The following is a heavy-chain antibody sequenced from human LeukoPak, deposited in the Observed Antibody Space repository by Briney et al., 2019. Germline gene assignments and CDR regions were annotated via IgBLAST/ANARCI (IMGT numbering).Heavy chain of an antibody. CDR2: ITSGGTYT. Sequence: GGSLRLSCAASGFTFSFHAMSWVRQAPGKGLEWVSSITSGGTYTYYADSVKGRFTTSRDNAKNSLSLQLSSLRAEDTAVYYCARGHYDILTASYKWTPDYWGQGILVTVSS. D-gene: IGHD3-9*01. CDR3: ARGHYDILTASYKWTPDY. V-gene: IGHV3-21*06. CDR1: GFTFSFHA. J-gene: IGHJ4*02.